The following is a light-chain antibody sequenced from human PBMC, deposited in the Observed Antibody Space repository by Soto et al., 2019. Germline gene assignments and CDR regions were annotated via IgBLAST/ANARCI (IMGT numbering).Light chain of an antibody. CDR1: QSISSN. CDR3: QQYGSSPIT. Sequence: EIVMTQSPAILSVSPGERATLSCRANQSISSNLAWYQQKPGQAPRLLIYGAATRATGIPARFSGSGSGTAFTLTITRLEPEDFAVYYCQQYGSSPITFGQGTRLEIK. V-gene: IGKV3-15*01. J-gene: IGKJ5*01. CDR2: GAA.